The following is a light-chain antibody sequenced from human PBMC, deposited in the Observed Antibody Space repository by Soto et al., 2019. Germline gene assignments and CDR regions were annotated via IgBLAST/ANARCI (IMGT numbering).Light chain of an antibody. CDR3: QSFDSSLSASI. V-gene: IGLV1-40*01. CDR1: SSNIGTTYD. J-gene: IGLJ2*01. Sequence: QSALTQPPSVSGAPGQRVTISCTGNSSNIGTTYDVHWYRHLPGAAPKLLIYDNTSRPSGVPDRFSGSKSGTSASLAITGLQAEDEAYYYCQSFDSSLSASIFGGGTKLTVL. CDR2: DNT.